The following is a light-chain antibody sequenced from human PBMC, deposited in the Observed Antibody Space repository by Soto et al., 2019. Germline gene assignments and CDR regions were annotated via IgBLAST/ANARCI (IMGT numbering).Light chain of an antibody. J-gene: IGKJ1*01. V-gene: IGKV3-15*01. CDR1: QSVSSN. Sequence: EIGMTQSPATLSVSPGERATLSCRASQSVSSNLAWYQQKPGQAPRLLMYGASTRATGIPDRFSGSGSGTEFTLTIRSLQSEDFAVYYCQQHNNWPPWTFGQGTKVEIK. CDR3: QQHNNWPPWT. CDR2: GAS.